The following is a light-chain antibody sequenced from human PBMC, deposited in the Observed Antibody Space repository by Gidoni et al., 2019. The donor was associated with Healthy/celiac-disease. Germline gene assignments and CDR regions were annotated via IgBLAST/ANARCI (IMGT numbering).Light chain of an antibody. J-gene: IGKJ4*01. V-gene: IGKV3-11*01. CDR2: DAS. CDR1: QSVSSY. Sequence: LTQSPATLSLSPGERATLSCRASQSVSSYLAWYQQKPGQAPRLLIYDASNRATGIPARFSGSGSGTDFTLTISSLEPEDFAVYYCQQRSNWPPLTFGGGTKVEIK. CDR3: QQRSNWPPLT.